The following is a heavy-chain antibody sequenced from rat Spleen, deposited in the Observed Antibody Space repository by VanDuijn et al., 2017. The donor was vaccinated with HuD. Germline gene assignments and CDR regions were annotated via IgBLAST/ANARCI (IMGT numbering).Heavy chain of an antibody. J-gene: IGHJ2*01. CDR1: GFTFNNYY. Sequence: EVQLVESGGGLVQPGRSMKLSCAASGFTFNNYYMAWVRQAPTKGLEWVASLSTGGGNTYYRDSVKGRFTISRDNAKNTQYLQMDSLRSEDTATYYCARKGILRPGGDYFDYWGQGVMVTVSS. D-gene: IGHD1-6*01. CDR3: ARKGILRPGGDYFDY. CDR2: LSTGGGNT. V-gene: IGHV5-25*01.